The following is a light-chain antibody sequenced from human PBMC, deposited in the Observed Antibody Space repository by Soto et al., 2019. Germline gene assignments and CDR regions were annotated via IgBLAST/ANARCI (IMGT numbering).Light chain of an antibody. CDR2: SNN. J-gene: IGLJ2*01. V-gene: IGLV1-44*01. CDR1: SSNIGSNT. Sequence: QSVLTQPPSASGTPGQRVTISCYGSSSNIGSNTVNWYQQLSGTAPKLLIYSNNQRPSGVPDRFSGSKSGTSASLAISGLQSEDEADYYCAAWDDSLNGVVFGGGTKVTVL. CDR3: AAWDDSLNGVV.